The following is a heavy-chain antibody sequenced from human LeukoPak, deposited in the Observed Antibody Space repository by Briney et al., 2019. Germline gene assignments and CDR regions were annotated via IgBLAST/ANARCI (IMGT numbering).Heavy chain of an antibody. J-gene: IGHJ5*02. CDR1: GFTFSSYG. CDR2: ISYDGSNK. CDR3: ARDIGFYGSGSPNWFDP. Sequence: PGGSLRLSCAASGFTFSSYGMHWVRQAPGKGLEWVAVISYDGSNKYYADSVKGRFTISRDNAKNSLYLQMNSLRAEDTAVYYCARDIGFYGSGSPNWFDPWGQGTLVTVSS. D-gene: IGHD3-10*01. V-gene: IGHV3-30*03.